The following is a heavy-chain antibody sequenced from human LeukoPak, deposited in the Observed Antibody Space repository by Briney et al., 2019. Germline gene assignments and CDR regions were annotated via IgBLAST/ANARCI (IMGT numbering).Heavy chain of an antibody. CDR3: ARESVGQQLD. V-gene: IGHV4-61*02. CDR1: GGSISSGSYY. CDR2: IYTSGST. D-gene: IGHD6-13*01. J-gene: IGHJ4*02. Sequence: PSQTLSLTCTVSGGSISSGSYYWSWIRQPAGKGLEWIGRIYTSGSTNYNPSLKSRVTISVDTSKNQFSLKLSSVTAADTAVYYCARESVGQQLDWGQGTLVTVSS.